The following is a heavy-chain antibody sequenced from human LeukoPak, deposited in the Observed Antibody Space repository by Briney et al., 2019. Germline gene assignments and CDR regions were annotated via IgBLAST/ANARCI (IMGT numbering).Heavy chain of an antibody. CDR1: GFTYNNYG. Sequence: GGSLRLSCAASGFTYNNYGMHWVRQAPGKGLEWVTFISYDGSDKSYADSVKGRFIISRDNSKKTLYVQMNSLTTDDTAVYYCVKDVSTGWSFDLWGQGTVVSVS. J-gene: IGHJ4*02. CDR2: ISYDGSDK. CDR3: VKDVSTGWSFDL. D-gene: IGHD6-19*01. V-gene: IGHV3-30*02.